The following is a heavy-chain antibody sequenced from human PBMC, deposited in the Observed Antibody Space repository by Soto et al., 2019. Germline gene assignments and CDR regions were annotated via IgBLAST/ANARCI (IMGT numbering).Heavy chain of an antibody. Sequence: GGSLRLSCAASGFTFSSYWMHWVRQAPGKGLVWVSRINSDGSSTSYADSVKGRFTISRDNAKNTLYLQMNSLRAEDTAVYYCARDLSSGNYDILTGYGGSYYYYGMDVWGQGTTVTVSS. CDR3: ARDLSSGNYDILTGYGGSYYYYGMDV. J-gene: IGHJ6*02. V-gene: IGHV3-74*01. CDR1: GFTFSSYW. CDR2: INSDGSST. D-gene: IGHD3-9*01.